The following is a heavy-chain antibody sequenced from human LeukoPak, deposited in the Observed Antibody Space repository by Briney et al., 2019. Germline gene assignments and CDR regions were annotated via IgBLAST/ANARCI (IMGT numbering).Heavy chain of an antibody. CDR1: GFTVSSNY. D-gene: IGHD6-6*01. CDR2: ISGSGGST. Sequence: GSLRLSCAASGFTVSSNYMSWVRQAPGKGLEWVSAISGSGGSTYYADSVKGRFTISRDNSKNTLYLQMNSLRAEDTAVYYCAMAPSECFTGSFDYWGQGTLVTVSS. V-gene: IGHV3-23*01. J-gene: IGHJ4*02. CDR3: AMAPSECFTGSFDY.